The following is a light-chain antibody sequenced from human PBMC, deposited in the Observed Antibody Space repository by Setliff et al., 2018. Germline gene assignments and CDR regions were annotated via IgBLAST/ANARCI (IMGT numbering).Light chain of an antibody. CDR3: QQYYSTPPT. V-gene: IGKV4-1*01. CDR1: QSVLYSSNNKNY. CDR2: WAS. J-gene: IGKJ4*01. Sequence: DIVTTQSPDSLAVSLGERATINCKSSQSVLYSSNNKNYLAWYQQKPGQPPKLLIYWASTRESGVPDRFSGSGSGTDFTLTISSLQAEDVAVYYCQQYYSTPPTVGGGTKVDI.